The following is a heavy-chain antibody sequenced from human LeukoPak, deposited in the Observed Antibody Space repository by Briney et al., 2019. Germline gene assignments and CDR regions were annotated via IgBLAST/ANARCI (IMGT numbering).Heavy chain of an antibody. CDR3: AVFYDSSGYYYANWFDP. CDR1: GGSFSGYY. J-gene: IGHJ5*02. D-gene: IGHD3-22*01. Sequence: PSETLSLTCAVYGGSFSGYYWSWIRQPPGKGLEWIGEINHSGSTNYNPSLKSRVTISVDTSKNQFSLKLSSVTAADTAVYYCAVFYDSSGYYYANWFDPWGQGTLVTVSS. V-gene: IGHV4-34*01. CDR2: INHSGST.